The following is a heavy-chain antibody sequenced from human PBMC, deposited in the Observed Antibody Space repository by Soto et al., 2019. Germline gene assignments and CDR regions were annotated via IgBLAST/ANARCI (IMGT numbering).Heavy chain of an antibody. V-gene: IGHV4-4*07. J-gene: IGHJ4*02. CDR2: IYTSGNT. CDR3: ARDRVGSSSFDF. D-gene: IGHD6-6*01. CDR1: GGSMSNYY. Sequence: PSETLSLTCTVSGGSMSNYYWSWIRQSAGKGLEWIGRIYTSGNTNYNPSLKSRVTMSVDTSKNQFSPKMSSVTAADTAVYFCARDRVGSSSFDFWGQGTLVTVSS.